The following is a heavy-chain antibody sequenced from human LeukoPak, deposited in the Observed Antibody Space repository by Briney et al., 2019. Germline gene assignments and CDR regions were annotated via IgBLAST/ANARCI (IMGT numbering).Heavy chain of an antibody. CDR2: ISNSGDIR. D-gene: IGHD1-26*01. CDR3: AGGPQCGGSYGD. Sequence: GGSLRLSCVVSGFSFSDYEMAWVRQAPGMGLEWISYISNSGDIRRYADAVKGRFAISRDNAKNSVSLQMNSLRADDTGLYFCAGGPQCGGSYGDWGQGTLVTVSS. V-gene: IGHV3-48*03. J-gene: IGHJ4*02. CDR1: GFSFSDYE.